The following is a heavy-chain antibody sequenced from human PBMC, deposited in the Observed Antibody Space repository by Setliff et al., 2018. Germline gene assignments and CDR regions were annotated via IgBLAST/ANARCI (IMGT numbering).Heavy chain of an antibody. CDR3: ARGFDVCGGGACYTDGPYYFDY. D-gene: IGHD2-21*02. CDR1: GESFSGHY. Sequence: TLSLPCAVYGESFSGHYWSWIRQPPGKGLEWIGEINHSGSTNYNPSLKSRVTISVDTSKNQFSLKLSSVAAADTAVYYCARGFDVCGGGACYTDGPYYFDYWGLGTLVTVSS. V-gene: IGHV4-34*01. J-gene: IGHJ4*02. CDR2: INHSGST.